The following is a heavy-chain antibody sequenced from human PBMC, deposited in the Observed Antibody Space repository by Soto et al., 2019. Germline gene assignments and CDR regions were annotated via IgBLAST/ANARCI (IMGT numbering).Heavy chain of an antibody. J-gene: IGHJ4*01. Sequence: QVHLVESGGGVVQPGTSLRLSCAASGFTFSNYGMHWVRQAPGKGLEWVAIIWSDATDEYYADSLKGRFTISRDNYRNXLYLQINSLRVEDTAVYYCARNKDYFGAGKSSFDWWGHGTLVTVSS. D-gene: IGHD3-10*01. CDR1: GFTFSNYG. V-gene: IGHV3-33*01. CDR2: IWSDATDE. CDR3: ARNKDYFGAGKSSFDW.